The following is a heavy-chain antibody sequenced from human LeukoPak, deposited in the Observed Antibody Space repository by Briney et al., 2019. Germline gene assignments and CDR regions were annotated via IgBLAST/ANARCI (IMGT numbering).Heavy chain of an antibody. CDR1: GGSISSGSYY. J-gene: IGHJ4*02. CDR2: IYTGGST. V-gene: IGHV4-61*02. Sequence: SQTLSLTCTVSGGSISSGSYYWSWIRQPAGKGLEWIGRIYTGGSTNYNPSLKSRVTISVDTSKNQFSLTLSSVTAADTAVYYCARDKIAAPEDWDQGTPVTVSS. D-gene: IGHD6-13*01. CDR3: ARDKIAAPED.